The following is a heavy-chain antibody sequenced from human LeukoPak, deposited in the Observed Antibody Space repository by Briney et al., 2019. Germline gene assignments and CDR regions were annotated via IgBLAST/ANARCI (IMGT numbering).Heavy chain of an antibody. D-gene: IGHD1-26*01. CDR3: ARDRYSELGGSYMNY. CDR1: GGTFSSYA. J-gene: IGHJ4*02. CDR2: IIPIFGTA. Sequence: SVKVSCKASGGTFSSYAISWVRQAPGQGLEWMGGIIPIFGTANYAQKFQGRVTITADESTSTAYMELSSLRSEDTAVYYCARDRYSELGGSYMNYWGQGTLVTVST. V-gene: IGHV1-69*13.